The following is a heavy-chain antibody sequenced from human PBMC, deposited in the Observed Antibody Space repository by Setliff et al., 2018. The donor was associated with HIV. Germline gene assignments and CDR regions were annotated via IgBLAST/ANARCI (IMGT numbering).Heavy chain of an antibody. Sequence: GASVKVSCKASGYTFTSYGIIWVRQAPGQGLEWMGWISAYNGNTNYAQKVQGRVTMTTDTSTSTAYMELSSLRSEDTAMYYCARCYYDSSGPTDAFDIWGQGTVVTVSS. D-gene: IGHD3-22*01. CDR1: GYTFTSYG. CDR3: ARCYYDSSGPTDAFDI. CDR2: ISAYNGNT. V-gene: IGHV1-18*01. J-gene: IGHJ3*02.